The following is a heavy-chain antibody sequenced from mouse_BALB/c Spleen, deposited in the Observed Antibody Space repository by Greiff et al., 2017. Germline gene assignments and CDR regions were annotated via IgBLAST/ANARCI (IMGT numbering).Heavy chain of an antibody. V-gene: IGHV2-9*02. CDR2: IWAGGST. Sequence: QVQLQQSGPGLVAPSQSLSITCTVSGFSLTSYGVHWVRQPPGKGLEWLGVIWAGGSTNYNSALMSRLSISKDNSKSQVFLKMNSLQTDDTAMYYCARDITTATWGFAYWGQGTLVTVSA. CDR3: ARDITTATWGFAY. CDR1: GFSLTSYG. J-gene: IGHJ3*01. D-gene: IGHD1-2*01.